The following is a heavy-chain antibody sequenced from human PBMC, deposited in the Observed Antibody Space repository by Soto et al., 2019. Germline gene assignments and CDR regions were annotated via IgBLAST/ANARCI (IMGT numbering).Heavy chain of an antibody. CDR2: INPNSGGT. D-gene: IGHD3-3*01. CDR3: ARDPYDFQGGGYYYGMDV. CDR1: GYTFTGYY. Sequence: ASMKGSCKASGYTFTGYYIHWGRPAPGQGLEWMGWINPNSGGTNYAQKFQGWVTMTRDTSISTAYMELSRLRSDDTAVYYCARDPYDFQGGGYYYGMDVWGQGTTVTVSS. V-gene: IGHV1-2*04. J-gene: IGHJ6*02.